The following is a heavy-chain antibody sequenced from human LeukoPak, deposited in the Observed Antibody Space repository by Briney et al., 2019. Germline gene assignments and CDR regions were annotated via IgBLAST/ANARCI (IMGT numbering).Heavy chain of an antibody. CDR2: ISGSGFTI. Sequence: GGSLRLSCAVSGFTLSNYSMNWVRQAPGKGLEWISYISGSGFTIHYADSVKGRFTISRDNAKNSLYLQMNSLRAEDTAVYYCAELGITMIGGVWGKGTTVTISS. J-gene: IGHJ6*04. CDR3: AELGITMIGGV. V-gene: IGHV3-48*01. CDR1: GFTLSNYS. D-gene: IGHD3-10*02.